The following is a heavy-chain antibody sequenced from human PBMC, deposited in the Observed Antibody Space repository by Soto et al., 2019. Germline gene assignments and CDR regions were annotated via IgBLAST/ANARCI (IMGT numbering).Heavy chain of an antibody. J-gene: IGHJ6*02. CDR3: AVKGVYYRGGAPYYYYVMDV. CDR2: IFSNDEK. D-gene: IGHD3-3*01. CDR1: GFSLSNARMG. V-gene: IGHV2-26*01. Sequence: QVTLKESGPVLVKPTEPLTLTCTVSGFSLSNARMGVSWIRQPPGKALEWLAHIFSNDEKSYSPSLKSRLTISKDTYKSQVVLNMTNMDPVDTATYYCAVKGVYYRGGAPYYYYVMDVWCQGTTVTLSS.